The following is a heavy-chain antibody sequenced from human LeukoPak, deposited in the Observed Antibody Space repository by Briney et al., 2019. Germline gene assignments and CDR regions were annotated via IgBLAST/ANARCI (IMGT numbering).Heavy chain of an antibody. CDR1: GYTFTGYY. CDR2: INPNSGGT. CDR3: ATSMPGYSNPFDP. Sequence: ASVKVSCKASGYTFTGYYMHWVRQAPGQGLEGMGWINPNSGGTNYAQKFQGRVTMTRDTSISTAYMELSRLRSDDTAVYYCATSMPGYSNPFDPWGQGTLVTVSS. D-gene: IGHD4-11*01. V-gene: IGHV1-2*02. J-gene: IGHJ5*02.